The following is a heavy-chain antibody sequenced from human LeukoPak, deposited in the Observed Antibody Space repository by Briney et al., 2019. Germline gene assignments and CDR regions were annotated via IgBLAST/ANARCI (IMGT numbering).Heavy chain of an antibody. V-gene: IGHV1-8*02. J-gene: IGHJ4*02. D-gene: IGHD3-22*01. CDR2: MNPNSGNT. CDR3: ARDDNYYDSSGPIDY. CDR1: GYTFTNYD. Sequence: VASVKVSCKASGYTFTNYDINWVRQATGHALEWLGWMNPNSGNTGYAQKFQGRVTLTRDTSISTAYMELSRLRSDDTAVYYCARDDNYYDSSGPIDYWGQGTLVTVSS.